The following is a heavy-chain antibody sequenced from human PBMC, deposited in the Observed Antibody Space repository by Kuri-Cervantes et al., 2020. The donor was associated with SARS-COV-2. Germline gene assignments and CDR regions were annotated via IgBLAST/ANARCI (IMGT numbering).Heavy chain of an antibody. J-gene: IGHJ4*02. CDR1: GGTFSSYA. CDR3: ARISSSWDRRFDY. V-gene: IGHV1-69*04. D-gene: IGHD6-6*01. Sequence: SVKVSCKASGGTFSSYAISWVRQAPGQGLEWMGRIIPILGTASYAQKFQGRVTITADKSTSTAYMELSSLRPEDTAVYYCARISSSWDRRFDYWGQGTLVTVSS. CDR2: IIPILGTA.